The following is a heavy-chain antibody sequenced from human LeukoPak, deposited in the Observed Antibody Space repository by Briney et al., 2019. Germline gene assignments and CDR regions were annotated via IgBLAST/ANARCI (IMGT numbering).Heavy chain of an antibody. CDR2: ISGSSGHT. Sequence: GGSLRLSCAAPGLTFSSYAMSWVRQAPGKGLEWVSAISGSSGHTYYADSVKVRFTISRDNSKNTLYLQMNSLRAEDTAVYYCAKVGFSEMEWLLYSDHWGQGTLVIVSS. D-gene: IGHD3-3*01. V-gene: IGHV3-23*01. CDR3: AKVGFSEMEWLLYSDH. CDR1: GLTFSSYA. J-gene: IGHJ4*02.